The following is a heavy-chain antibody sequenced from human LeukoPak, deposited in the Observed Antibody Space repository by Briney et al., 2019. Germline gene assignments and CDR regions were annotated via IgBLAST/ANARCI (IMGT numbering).Heavy chain of an antibody. CDR1: GFTFSSYW. Sequence: GGSLRLSCAASGFTFSSYWMSWVRQAPGKGLERVANIKQDGSEKYYVDSVKGRFTISRDNAKNSLYLQMNSLRAEDTAVYYCARDSSGWYYYFDYWGQGTLVTVSS. CDR2: IKQDGSEK. J-gene: IGHJ4*02. CDR3: ARDSSGWYYYFDY. D-gene: IGHD6-19*01. V-gene: IGHV3-7*01.